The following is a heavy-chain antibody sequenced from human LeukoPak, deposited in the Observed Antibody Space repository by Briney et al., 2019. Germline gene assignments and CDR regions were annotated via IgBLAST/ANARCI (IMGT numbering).Heavy chain of an antibody. Sequence: ASVKVSCKASGGTFSSYAISWVRQAPGQGLEWMGGIIPIFGTANYAQKFQGRVTITTDESTSTAYMELSSLRSEDTAVYYCARSHHSSGYYYWFDPWGQGTLVTVSS. D-gene: IGHD3-22*01. V-gene: IGHV1-69*05. CDR1: GGTFSSYA. CDR2: IIPIFGTA. J-gene: IGHJ5*02. CDR3: ARSHHSSGYYYWFDP.